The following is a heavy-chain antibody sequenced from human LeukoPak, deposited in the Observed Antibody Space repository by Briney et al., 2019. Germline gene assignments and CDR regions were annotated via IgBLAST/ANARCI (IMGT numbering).Heavy chain of an antibody. CDR2: INPNSGGT. CDR1: GYTFTGYY. J-gene: IGHJ4*02. CDR3: EVTIEMATRILDY. Sequence: ASVKVSCKASGYTFTGYYMHWVRQAPGQGLEWMGWINPNSGGTNYAQKFQGRVTMTRDTSISTAYMELSRLRSDDAAVYYCEVTIEMATRILDYWGQGTLVTVSS. D-gene: IGHD5-24*01. V-gene: IGHV1-2*02.